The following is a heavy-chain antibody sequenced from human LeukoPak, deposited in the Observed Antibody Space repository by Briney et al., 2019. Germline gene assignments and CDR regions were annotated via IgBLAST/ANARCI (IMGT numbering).Heavy chain of an antibody. CDR1: GAPISSNNW. J-gene: IGHJ4*02. CDR3: ARGLINYYDSSGYYLDY. Sequence: SGTLSLTCAVSGAPISSNNWWWSWVRQPPGKGLEWIGEIYHSGSTNYNPSLKSRVTMSVDKSKNQFSLKLSSVTAADTAVYYCARGLINYYDSSGYYLDYWGQGTLVTVSS. CDR2: IYHSGST. D-gene: IGHD3-22*01. V-gene: IGHV4-4*02.